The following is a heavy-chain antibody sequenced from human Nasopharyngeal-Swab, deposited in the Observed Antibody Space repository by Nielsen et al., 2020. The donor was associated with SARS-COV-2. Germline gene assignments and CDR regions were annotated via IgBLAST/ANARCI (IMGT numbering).Heavy chain of an antibody. Sequence: GGSLRLSCAASGFTFDAYAVHWVRQAPGKGLEWVSGMSWNSGSIGYADSVKGRFTISSDNAKNSLYLQMNSLRAEDTALYYCAKDMWPTVTTPDYWGQGTLVTVSS. V-gene: IGHV3-9*01. CDR2: MSWNSGSI. CDR1: GFTFDAYA. CDR3: AKDMWPTVTTPDY. J-gene: IGHJ4*02. D-gene: IGHD4-17*01.